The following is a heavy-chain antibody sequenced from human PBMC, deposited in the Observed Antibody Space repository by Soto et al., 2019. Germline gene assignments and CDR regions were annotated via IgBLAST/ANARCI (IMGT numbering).Heavy chain of an antibody. D-gene: IGHD6-13*01. Sequence: SVKVSCKASGGTFSSYAISWVRQAPGQGLEWMGGIIPIFGTANYAQKFQGRVTITADESTSTAYMELSSLRSEDTAVYYCARDLYSSSWYSDYYYYGMDVWGQGTSVTVSS. J-gene: IGHJ6*02. CDR2: IIPIFGTA. CDR3: ARDLYSSSWYSDYYYYGMDV. CDR1: GGTFSSYA. V-gene: IGHV1-69*13.